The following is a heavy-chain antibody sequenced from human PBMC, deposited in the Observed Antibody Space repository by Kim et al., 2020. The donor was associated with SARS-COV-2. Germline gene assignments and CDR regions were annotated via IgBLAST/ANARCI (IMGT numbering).Heavy chain of an antibody. CDR3: ATDPRRWLHFTNYWYLDL. Sequence: SETLSLTCTVSGGSISSYYWSWIRQPPGKGLEWIGYIYYSGSTNYNPSLMSRVTILVDTSKNQSSLKLSSVTAADTAVLYCATDPRRWLHFTNYWYLDL. CDR1: GGSISSYY. D-gene: IGHD5-18*01. J-gene: IGHJ2*01. CDR2: IYYSGST. V-gene: IGHV4-59*01.